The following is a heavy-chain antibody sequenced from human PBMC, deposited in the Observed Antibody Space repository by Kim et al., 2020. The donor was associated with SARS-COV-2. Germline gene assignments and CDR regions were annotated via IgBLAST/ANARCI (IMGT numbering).Heavy chain of an antibody. CDR3: AKGAWGSGWPYSDY. Sequence: GGSRRLSCAASGFTFNNYAMNWVRQAPGRGLEWVSVIYSDGSNTYYADSVKGRFTISRDNSKNTLYLQMNSLRAEDTAVYFCAKGAWGSGWPYSDYWGQGTLVTVSS. CDR2: IYSDGSNT. V-gene: IGHV3-23*03. CDR1: GFTFNNYA. D-gene: IGHD6-19*01. J-gene: IGHJ4*02.